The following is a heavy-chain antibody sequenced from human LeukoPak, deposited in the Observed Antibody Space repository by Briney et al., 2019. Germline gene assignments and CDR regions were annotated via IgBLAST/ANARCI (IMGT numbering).Heavy chain of an antibody. CDR3: ARDPGGGFSAFDL. D-gene: IGHD4-23*01. J-gene: IGHJ3*01. CDR2: ISSSGADI. CDR1: GFTFSTYN. V-gene: IGHV3-48*02. Sequence: RGSLRLSCAASGFTFSTYNINWVRQAPGKGLEWLLYISSSGADIYYADSLRGRFTISRDNANNSLYLQMNSLRDEDTAVYYCARDPGGGFSAFDLWGQGTMVTVSS.